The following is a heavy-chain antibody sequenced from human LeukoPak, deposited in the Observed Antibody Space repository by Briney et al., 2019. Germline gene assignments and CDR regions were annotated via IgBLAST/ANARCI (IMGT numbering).Heavy chain of an antibody. J-gene: IGHJ6*02. Sequence: SETLSLTCTVSGGSISSGGYYWSWIRQHPGKGLEWIGYIYYSGSTYYNPSLKSRVTISVDTSKNQFSLKLSSVTAADTAVYYCARGPYYLNQNPYGTDVWGQGTTVTVSS. D-gene: IGHD3-22*01. V-gene: IGHV4-31*03. CDR1: GGSISSGGYY. CDR2: IYYSGST. CDR3: ARGPYYLNQNPYGTDV.